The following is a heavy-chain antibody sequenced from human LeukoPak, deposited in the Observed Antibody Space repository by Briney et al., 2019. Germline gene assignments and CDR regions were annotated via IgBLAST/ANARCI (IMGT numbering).Heavy chain of an antibody. CDR1: GYTFTSYD. Sequence: ASVKVSCKASGYTFTSYDINWVRQATGQGLEWMGWMNPNSGNTGYAQKFQGRVTMTRNTSISTAYMELSSLRSEDTAVYYCARSRGVYVWGSYRPFDYWGQGTLDTVSS. D-gene: IGHD3-16*02. CDR3: ARSRGVYVWGSYRPFDY. V-gene: IGHV1-8*01. CDR2: MNPNSGNT. J-gene: IGHJ4*02.